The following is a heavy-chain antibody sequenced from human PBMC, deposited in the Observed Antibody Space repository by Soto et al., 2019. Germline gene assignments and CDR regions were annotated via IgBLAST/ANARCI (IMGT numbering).Heavy chain of an antibody. V-gene: IGHV1-18*01. Sequence: VPLVQSGVEVKKPGASVKVSCKASGYTFTNYGISWVRQAPGQGLEWMGWINTYNGNTNYAQKAQGRVTMTTETSTSTAYMELRSLSPDDTAVYYCARDLLYSTRATVRFDIWGQGTMLTVSS. CDR1: GYTFTNYG. CDR3: ARDLLYSTRATVRFDI. CDR2: INTYNGNT. J-gene: IGHJ3*02. D-gene: IGHD6-13*01.